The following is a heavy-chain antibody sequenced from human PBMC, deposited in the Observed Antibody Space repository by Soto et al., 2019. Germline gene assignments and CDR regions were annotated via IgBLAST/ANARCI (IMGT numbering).Heavy chain of an antibody. D-gene: IGHD6-13*01. CDR2: IYYTRTT. CDR1: GGSISSSY. Sequence: QVQLQESGPGLVKPSETLSLTCTVSGGSISSSYWSWIRQPPGKGLEWIGYIYYTRTTNYNPSLKSRVTISLDTSRNQFSLKLSSVTAADTAVYYCARRGSSWSNPFDYWGQGTLVTVSS. CDR3: ARRGSSWSNPFDY. V-gene: IGHV4-59*08. J-gene: IGHJ4*02.